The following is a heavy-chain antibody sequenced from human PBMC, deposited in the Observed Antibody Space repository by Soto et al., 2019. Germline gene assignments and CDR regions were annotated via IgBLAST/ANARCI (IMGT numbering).Heavy chain of an antibody. CDR1: GFTFSNYE. CDR2: TSSSGITT. Sequence: EVQLVESGGGFVQPGGSLRLSCAASGFTFSNYEMNWVRKAPGKGLEWISYTSSSGITTYYADFAAGRFTISRDNAKESLYLHLNSLRVEDTAVYYCARYGTRADWWGLGTQVTVSS. CDR3: ARYGTRADW. D-gene: IGHD1-1*01. V-gene: IGHV3-48*03. J-gene: IGHJ4*02.